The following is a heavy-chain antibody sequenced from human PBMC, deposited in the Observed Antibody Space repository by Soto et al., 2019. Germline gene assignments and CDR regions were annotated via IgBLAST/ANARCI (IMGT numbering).Heavy chain of an antibody. Sequence: WGSLIISWGASGFAFSTYPMHWVRQAPGKGLDWVAVISFDGSDTYYADSVNGRFTIPRDNSKNTLYLQMNSLRPEDTAVYYCARGEATSFDFLYIAYWGQGTLVTVSS. J-gene: IGHJ4*02. V-gene: IGHV3-30-3*01. CDR1: GFAFSTYP. CDR3: ARGEATSFDFLYIAY. CDR2: ISFDGSDT. D-gene: IGHD3-9*01.